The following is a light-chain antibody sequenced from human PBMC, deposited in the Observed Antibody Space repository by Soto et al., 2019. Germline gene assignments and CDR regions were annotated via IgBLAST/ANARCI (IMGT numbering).Light chain of an antibody. V-gene: IGKV1-33*01. Sequence: DIQMTQSPSTLSGSVGDRVTITCRASQTISSWLAWYQQKPGKAPKLLIYDASILEAGVPPRFSGSGSGTDFTLTISSLQPEDVATYYCQHCDYLPIFGPGTTVDFK. CDR1: QTISSW. J-gene: IGKJ3*01. CDR3: QHCDYLPI. CDR2: DAS.